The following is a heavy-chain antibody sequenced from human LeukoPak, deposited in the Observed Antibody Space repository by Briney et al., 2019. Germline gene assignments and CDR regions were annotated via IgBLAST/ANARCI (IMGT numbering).Heavy chain of an antibody. J-gene: IGHJ4*02. Sequence: PGGSLRLSCAASGLTFRSYWMSWVRQAPRKGLEWVANIHPDGGTKNYVDSVKGRFTISRDNAANSLYLQMNSLRAEDTAVYYCASTFPYCSGGTCALGGQGTLVTVSS. D-gene: IGHD2-15*01. CDR2: IHPDGGTK. CDR3: ASTFPYCSGGTCAL. V-gene: IGHV3-7*01. CDR1: GLTFRSYW.